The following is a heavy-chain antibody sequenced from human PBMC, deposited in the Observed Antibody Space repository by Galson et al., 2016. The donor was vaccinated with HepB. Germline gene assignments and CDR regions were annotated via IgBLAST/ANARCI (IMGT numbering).Heavy chain of an antibody. Sequence: ETLSLTCTVSGGSVDTGRYFWSWIRQFPGKGLEWIGSIYYSGSTHYNTSLNRRVTISIDTSKNQFSLKLSSVTAADTAVYYCAKDFSSSWFYYMDVWGKGTTVTVSS. D-gene: IGHD6-6*01. V-gene: IGHV4-61*01. J-gene: IGHJ6*03. CDR3: AKDFSSSWFYYMDV. CDR1: GGSVDTGRYF. CDR2: IYYSGST.